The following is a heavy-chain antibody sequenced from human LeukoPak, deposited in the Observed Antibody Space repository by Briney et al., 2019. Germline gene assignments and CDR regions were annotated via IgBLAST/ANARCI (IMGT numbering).Heavy chain of an antibody. CDR1: GFTFSSYA. CDR2: ISGSGGST. V-gene: IGHV3-23*01. J-gene: IGHJ4*02. Sequence: LSGGSLRLSCAASGFTFSSYAMSWVRQAPGKGREWVSAISGSGGSTYYADSVKGRFTISRDNSKHTLYLQMNRLRDEDTAVYYCAKDGTITIFEVVTTWFDYWGQGTLVTVSS. D-gene: IGHD3-3*01. CDR3: AKDGTITIFEVVTTWFDY.